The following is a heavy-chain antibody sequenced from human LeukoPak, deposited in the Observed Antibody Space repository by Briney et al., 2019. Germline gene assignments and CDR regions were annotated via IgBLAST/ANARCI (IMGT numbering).Heavy chain of an antibody. CDR1: GGSINNGDYY. V-gene: IGHV4-30-4*01. CDR2: IYYSGST. J-gene: IGHJ4*02. CDR3: VRETYSGNQRGFDY. D-gene: IGHD1-26*01. Sequence: SETLSLTCTVSGGSINNGDYYWSWVRQPPGKDLEWIGYIYYSGSTLYNPSLRSRVTMSIAMSKNQFSLKLNSVTAPDTAVYYCVRETYSGNQRGFDYWGQGTLVTVSS.